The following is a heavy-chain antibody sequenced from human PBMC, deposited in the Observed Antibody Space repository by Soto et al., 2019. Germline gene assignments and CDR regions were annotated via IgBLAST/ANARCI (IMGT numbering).Heavy chain of an antibody. CDR3: ARGGTSSRRAVAGYFHY. Sequence: QVQLQESGPGLVKPSETLSLTCSVSAGSVSGSSHYWNWIRQTPGKGLEWIGYIDYSGSTNYNPSRTSRVTISVDTSKTQFSLKLSSVTAADTAVYYCARGGTSSRRAVAGYFHYWGQGTQVTVSS. CDR1: AGSVSGSSHY. V-gene: IGHV4-61*01. J-gene: IGHJ1*01. CDR2: IDYSGST. D-gene: IGHD1-7*01.